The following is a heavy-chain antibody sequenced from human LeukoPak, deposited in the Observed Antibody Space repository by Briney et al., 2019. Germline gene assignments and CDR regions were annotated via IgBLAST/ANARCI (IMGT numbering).Heavy chain of an antibody. D-gene: IGHD3-10*01. CDR3: ARDPGGSDAFDI. Sequence: AGGSLRLSCAASGFTFSSYTMNWVRQAPGKGLEWVSSMSSSSSYIYYVDSVKGRFTISRDNAKNSLYLQMNSLRAEDTAVYYCARDPGGSDAFDIWGQGTMVTVSS. CDR1: GFTFSSYT. J-gene: IGHJ3*02. V-gene: IGHV3-21*01. CDR2: MSSSSSYI.